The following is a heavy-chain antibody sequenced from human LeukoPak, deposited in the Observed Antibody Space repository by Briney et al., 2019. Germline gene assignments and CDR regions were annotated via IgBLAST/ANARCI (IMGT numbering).Heavy chain of an antibody. J-gene: IGHJ4*02. CDR3: ARDGGGGYNLIDY. CDR1: GFTFNTFS. CDR2: ISHDGTEK. Sequence: GGSLRLSCAASGFTFNTFSMHWVRQAPGKGLGSLAVISHDGTEKYYADSVKGRFTISRDNSKNTLYLQMNSLGAEDTAVYYCARDGGGGYNLIDYWGQGTLVTVSS. V-gene: IGHV3-30*04. D-gene: IGHD5-12*01.